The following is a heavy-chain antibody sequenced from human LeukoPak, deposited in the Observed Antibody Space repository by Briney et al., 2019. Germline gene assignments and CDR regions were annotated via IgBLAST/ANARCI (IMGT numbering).Heavy chain of an antibody. Sequence: GGSLRLSCAASGFTFSSYSMNWVRQAPGKGLEWVSSISSSSSYIYYADSVKGRFTISRDNAKNSLYLQMNSLRAEDTAVYYCARDVDSKDAFDIWGQGTWSPSLQ. D-gene: IGHD3-22*01. CDR1: GFTFSSYS. V-gene: IGHV3-21*01. CDR2: ISSSSSYI. J-gene: IGHJ3*02. CDR3: ARDVDSKDAFDI.